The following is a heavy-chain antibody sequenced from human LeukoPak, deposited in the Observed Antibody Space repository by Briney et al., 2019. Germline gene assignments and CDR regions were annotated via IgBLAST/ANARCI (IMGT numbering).Heavy chain of an antibody. CDR2: FIPILNTT. J-gene: IGHJ4*02. CDR3: ARETRDSNWNSVAYLDH. CDR1: GGTFCGNS. Sequence: SVKVSCKASGGTFCGNSITWVRQAPGQGLEWMGRFIPILNTTNYAQDFQGRVTLTADKSTSTAYMELMSLGSEDTAVYYCARETRDSNWNSVAYLDHWGQGTLVTVSS. D-gene: IGHD1-7*01. V-gene: IGHV1-69*08.